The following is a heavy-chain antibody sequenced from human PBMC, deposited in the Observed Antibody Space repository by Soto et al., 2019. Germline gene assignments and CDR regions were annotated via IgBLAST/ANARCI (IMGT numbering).Heavy chain of an antibody. V-gene: IGHV3-48*03. J-gene: IGHJ6*02. CDR3: ARDGSTVTTNYHYAMDV. CDR1: GFTFSTYH. CDR2: IHSGGSRI. Sequence: EVQLVESGGGLVQPGGSLILSCAASGFTFSTYHMNWVRQAPGKGLEWVSYIHSGGSRIYYADSVKGQFTISRDNAKNSLYLQMNSLRAEDTAVYYCARDGSTVTTNYHYAMDVWGQGTTVTVSS. D-gene: IGHD4-17*01.